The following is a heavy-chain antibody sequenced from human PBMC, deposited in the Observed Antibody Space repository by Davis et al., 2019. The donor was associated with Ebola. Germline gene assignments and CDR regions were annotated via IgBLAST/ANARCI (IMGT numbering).Heavy chain of an antibody. Sequence: PGGSLRLSCKGSGYSFTSYWIGWVRQMPGKGLEWMGIIYPGDSDTRYSPSFQGQVTISADKSISTAYLQWSSLKASDTAMYYCARVYCSGGSCYSDPYYYYYGMDVWGQGTTVTVSS. CDR1: GYSFTSYW. J-gene: IGHJ6*02. V-gene: IGHV5-51*01. CDR2: IYPGDSDT. D-gene: IGHD2-15*01. CDR3: ARVYCSGGSCYSDPYYYYYGMDV.